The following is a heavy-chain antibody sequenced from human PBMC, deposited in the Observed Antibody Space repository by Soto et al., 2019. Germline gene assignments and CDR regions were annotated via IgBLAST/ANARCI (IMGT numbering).Heavy chain of an antibody. V-gene: IGHV1-69*01. J-gene: IGHJ4*02. CDR2: IILLFGTA. Sequence: QVQLVQSGADVKKPGSSVKVSCQASGVTFSSETLGWVRQAPGQGLVWVGGIILLFGTASYAQKFQGRVTITADESTSTFYMELSSLRSDDTAVYFCATELGENPASPFDAWGQGTLVTVSS. CDR3: ATELGENPASPFDA. CDR1: GVTFSSET. D-gene: IGHD3-10*01.